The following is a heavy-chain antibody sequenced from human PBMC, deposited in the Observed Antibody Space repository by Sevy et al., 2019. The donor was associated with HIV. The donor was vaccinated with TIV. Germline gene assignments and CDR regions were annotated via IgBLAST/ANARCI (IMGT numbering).Heavy chain of an antibody. CDR1: GFTFSNYG. V-gene: IGHV3-30*18. J-gene: IGHJ1*01. CDR3: AKENIPYYYGSGSSN. CDR2: ISDDGSNK. D-gene: IGHD3-10*01. Sequence: GGSLRLSCAASGFTFSNYGVLWVRQAPGKGLEWVAFISDDGSNKYYEDSVKGRSTMSRDNSKNTLFLQRNRRRAEDTAVYYCAKENIPYYYGSGSSNWGQGTLVTVSS.